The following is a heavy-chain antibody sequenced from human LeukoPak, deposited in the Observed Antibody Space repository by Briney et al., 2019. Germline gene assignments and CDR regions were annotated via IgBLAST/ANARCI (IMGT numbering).Heavy chain of an antibody. CDR3: AREGDYGNYFDY. CDR1: GFTFSSYW. Sequence: GSLRLSCAASGFTFSSYWMHWVRQAPGKGLVWVSRITNDGSSTSHADSVKGRFTISRDNAKNTLYLQMNSLRAEDTAVYYCAREGDYGNYFDYWGQGTLVTVSS. D-gene: IGHD4-17*01. V-gene: IGHV3-74*01. CDR2: ITNDGSST. J-gene: IGHJ4*02.